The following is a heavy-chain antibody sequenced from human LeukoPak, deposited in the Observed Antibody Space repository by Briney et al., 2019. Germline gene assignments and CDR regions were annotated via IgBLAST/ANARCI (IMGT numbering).Heavy chain of an antibody. CDR3: ARGLRGIAARRP. V-gene: IGHV4-34*01. CDR1: GGSFSGYY. Sequence: SETLSLTCAVYGGSFSGYYWSLIRQPPRKGLEWIGEINHSGSTNYNPSLKSRVTISVDTSKNQFSLKLSSVTAADTAVYYCARGLRGIAARRPWGQGTLVTVSS. CDR2: INHSGST. D-gene: IGHD6-6*01. J-gene: IGHJ5*02.